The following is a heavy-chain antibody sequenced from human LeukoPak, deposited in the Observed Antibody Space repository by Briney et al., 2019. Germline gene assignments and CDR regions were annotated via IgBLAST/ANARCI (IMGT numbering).Heavy chain of an antibody. Sequence: PSETLSLTCSVSGASISSADYFWSWIRQPPGKGLEWIGYIYYSGSTYYNPSLDKSRVTLSVDTSKHQFSLKLSSVTAADTAVYYCARDIQLATGNHFDYWGQGTLVTVSS. CDR3: ARDIQLATGNHFDY. V-gene: IGHV4-30-4*01. D-gene: IGHD1-1*01. CDR1: GASISSADYF. J-gene: IGHJ4*02. CDR2: IYYSGST.